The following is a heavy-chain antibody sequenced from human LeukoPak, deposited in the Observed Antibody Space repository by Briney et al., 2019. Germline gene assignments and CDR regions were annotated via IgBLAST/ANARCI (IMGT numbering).Heavy chain of an antibody. CDR2: IYYSGST. CDR3: ARQSSGYNDPFDY. J-gene: IGHJ4*02. V-gene: IGHV4-39*01. CDR1: GGSISSSSYY. D-gene: IGHD5-12*01. Sequence: SETLSLTCTVSGGSISSSSYYWGWIRQPPGKGLEWIGSIYYSGSTYYNPSLKSRVTISVDTSKNQFSLKLSSVTAADTAVYYCARQSSGYNDPFDYWGQGTLVTVSS.